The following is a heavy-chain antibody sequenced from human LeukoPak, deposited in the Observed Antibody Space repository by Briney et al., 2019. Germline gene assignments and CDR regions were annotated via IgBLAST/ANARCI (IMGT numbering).Heavy chain of an antibody. V-gene: IGHV3-23*01. CDR2: ISGSGTST. J-gene: IGHJ3*02. CDR1: GFTFSTYA. CDR3: AKARGGYTDAFDM. D-gene: IGHD5-24*01. Sequence: GGSLRPSCAASGFTFSTYAMSWVRQAPGRGLEWVSGISGSGTSTYYADSVKGRFTISRDNSKNTLYLQMNSLRAEDTAVYYCAKARGGYTDAFDMWGQGTMVTVSS.